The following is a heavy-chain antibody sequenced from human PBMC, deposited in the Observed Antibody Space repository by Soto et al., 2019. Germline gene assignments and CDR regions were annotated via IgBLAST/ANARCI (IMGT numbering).Heavy chain of an antibody. Sequence: EVQLVESGGGLVQPGGSLRLSCAASGFTFSSYWMSWVRQAPGKGLEWVADIKQDGSEKYYVDSVKGRFTISRDNAKNSLYLQMHSLSAEDTAVYHCARALFTTVRGVTTYWGQGTLVTVSS. V-gene: IGHV3-7*03. CDR3: ARALFTTVRGVTTY. J-gene: IGHJ4*02. CDR1: GFTFSSYW. CDR2: IKQDGSEK. D-gene: IGHD3-10*01.